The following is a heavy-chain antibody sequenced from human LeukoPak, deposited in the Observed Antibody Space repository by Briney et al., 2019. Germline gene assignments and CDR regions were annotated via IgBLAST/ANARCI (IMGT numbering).Heavy chain of an antibody. CDR2: IIPIFGTA. D-gene: IGHD2-2*01. J-gene: IGHJ6*03. Sequence: ASVTVSFKASGGTFSSYAISWVRQAPGQGLEWMGGIIPIFGTANYAQKFQGRVTITTDESTSTAYMELSSQRSEDTAVYYCARCKDIVVVPAAPHYYYYYMDVWGKGTTVTVSS. CDR1: GGTFSSYA. CDR3: ARCKDIVVVPAAPHYYYYYMDV. V-gene: IGHV1-69*05.